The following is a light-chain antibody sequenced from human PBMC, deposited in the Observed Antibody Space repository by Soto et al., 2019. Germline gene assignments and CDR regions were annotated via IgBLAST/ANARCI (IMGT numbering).Light chain of an antibody. Sequence: QSALTQPACVSGSLGQSITISCTGTRSDVGGYNYVSWYQQHPGKAPKLMIYDVSNRPSGVSNRFSGSKSGNTASLTISGLQAEDEADYYCSSYTSSSTPYVFGTGTKLTVL. V-gene: IGLV2-14*01. CDR1: RSDVGGYNY. J-gene: IGLJ1*01. CDR3: SSYTSSSTPYV. CDR2: DVS.